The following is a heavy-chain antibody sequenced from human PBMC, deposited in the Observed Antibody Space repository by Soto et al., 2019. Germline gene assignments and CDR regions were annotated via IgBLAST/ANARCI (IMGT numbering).Heavy chain of an antibody. Sequence: QVQLVQSGAEVKKPGASVKVSCKASGYTFNTYNMYWVRQAPGQGLEWMGVINPSIGSTNYAQKFKGRVIMTRDRSTSTVYMELSTLRSDDTAVYYCARLYSGSRLDYWGQGTLVTVSS. CDR2: INPSIGST. V-gene: IGHV1-46*02. D-gene: IGHD1-26*01. J-gene: IGHJ4*02. CDR1: GYTFNTYN. CDR3: ARLYSGSRLDY.